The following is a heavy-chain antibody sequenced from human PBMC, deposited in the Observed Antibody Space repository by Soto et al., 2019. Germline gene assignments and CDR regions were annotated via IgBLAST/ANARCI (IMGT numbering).Heavy chain of an antibody. D-gene: IGHD2-15*01. V-gene: IGHV1-18*01. CDR3: AVRYCLIDVCITPGVFDTDV. J-gene: IGHJ6*03. CDR2: ISPYNGNT. Sequence: QVQLVQSGTEVKKPGASVKVSCKASGYTFTRFGINWVRQAPGQGLEWMGWISPYNGNTIYAQKFQDRVTMTTDTATSTAYMERRSLISDDTAVYYGAVRYCLIDVCITPGVFDTDVWGKGTTVVVSS. CDR1: GYTFTRFG.